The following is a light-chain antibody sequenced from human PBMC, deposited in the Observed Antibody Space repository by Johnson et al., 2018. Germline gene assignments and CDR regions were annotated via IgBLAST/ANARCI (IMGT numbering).Light chain of an antibody. Sequence: QSVLTQPPSVSAAPGQKVTISCSGSSSNIGNNYVSWYQQLPGTAPKLLIYENNKRPSGIPDRISGSKSGTSPTLGLTGLQTGYEADYYCGTWDSSLSAGNVFGTGTKVTVL. CDR2: ENN. J-gene: IGLJ1*01. V-gene: IGLV1-51*02. CDR1: SSNIGNNY. CDR3: GTWDSSLSAGNV.